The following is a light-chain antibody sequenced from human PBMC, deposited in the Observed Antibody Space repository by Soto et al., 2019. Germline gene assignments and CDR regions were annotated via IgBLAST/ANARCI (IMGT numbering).Light chain of an antibody. J-gene: IGKJ3*01. CDR3: MEALLTRIIT. CDR2: LGY. V-gene: IGKV2-28*01. Sequence: DIVMTQSPLSLSVTPGEPASISCRSSQSLLHSNGYNYFDGYLQKPGQSPQLLVYLGYNRAYGVPDRFSGSGSGTDVTLKISSVEAEDVGVYYGMEALLTRIITLGPGTNVDIK. CDR1: QSLLHSNGYNY.